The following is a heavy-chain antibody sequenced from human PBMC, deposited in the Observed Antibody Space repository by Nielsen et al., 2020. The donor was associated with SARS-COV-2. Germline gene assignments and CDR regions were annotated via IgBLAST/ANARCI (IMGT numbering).Heavy chain of an antibody. V-gene: IGHV3-23*03. J-gene: IGHJ6*02. CDR1: GFTFSSYA. Sequence: GESLKISCVASGFTFSSYAMSWVRQAPGKGLQWVSLIYTGGSSTYYTDSVKGRFTISRDNAKNSLYLQMNSLRAEDTAVYYCASSAPIDDFWSGYYALTYYDYYGMDVWGQGTTVTVSS. D-gene: IGHD3-3*01. CDR3: ASSAPIDDFWSGYYALTYYDYYGMDV. CDR2: IYTGGSST.